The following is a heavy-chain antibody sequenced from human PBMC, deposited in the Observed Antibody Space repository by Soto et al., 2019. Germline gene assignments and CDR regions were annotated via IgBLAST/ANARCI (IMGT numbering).Heavy chain of an antibody. CDR3: ARAPYYYGSGSPRAYGMDV. V-gene: IGHV3-30-3*01. D-gene: IGHD3-10*01. CDR2: ISYDGSNK. CDR1: GFTFSSYA. Sequence: QVQLVESGGGVVQPGRSLRLSCAASGFTFSSYAMHWVRQAPGKGLEWVAVISYDGSNKYYADSVKGRFTISRDNSKNTLYLQMNSLRADDTAVYYCARAPYYYGSGSPRAYGMDVWGQGTTVTVSS. J-gene: IGHJ6*02.